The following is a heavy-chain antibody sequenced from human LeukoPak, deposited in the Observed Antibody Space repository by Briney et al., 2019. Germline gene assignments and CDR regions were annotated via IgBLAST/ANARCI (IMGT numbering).Heavy chain of an antibody. D-gene: IGHD6-13*01. CDR2: IRYDGSNK. V-gene: IGHV3-30*02. CDR3: AKSGTRSSWSPRVKTYLDY. J-gene: IGHJ4*02. Sequence: GGSLRLSCAASGFTFSSYAMHWVRQAPGMRLEWVAFIRYDGSNKYYADSVKGRFTISRDNSKNTLYLQMNSLRAEDTAVYYCAKSGTRSSWSPRVKTYLDYWGQGTLVTVSS. CDR1: GFTFSSYA.